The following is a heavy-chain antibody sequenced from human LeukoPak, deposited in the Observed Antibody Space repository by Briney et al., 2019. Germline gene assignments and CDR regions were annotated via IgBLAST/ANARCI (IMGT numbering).Heavy chain of an antibody. Sequence: GASVKVSCKASGGTFSSYAISWVRQAPGQGLEWMGGIIPIFGTANYAQKFQGRVTITTDESTSTAYMELSSLRSEDTAVYYCAREGGIAVRQNWFDPWSQGTLVTVSS. CDR3: AREGGIAVRQNWFDP. V-gene: IGHV1-69*05. D-gene: IGHD6-19*01. CDR2: IIPIFGTA. J-gene: IGHJ5*02. CDR1: GGTFSSYA.